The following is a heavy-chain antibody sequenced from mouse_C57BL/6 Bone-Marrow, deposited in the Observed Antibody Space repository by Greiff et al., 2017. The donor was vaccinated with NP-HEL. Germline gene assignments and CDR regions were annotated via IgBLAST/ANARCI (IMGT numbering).Heavy chain of an antibody. J-gene: IGHJ4*01. Sequence: QVQLQQPGAELVMPGASVKLSCKASGYTFTSYWMHWVKQRPGQGLEWIGEIDPSDSYTNYNQKFKGKSTLTVDKSSSTAYMQLSSLTSEASAVYYCARRCYGYEDYAMDYWGQGTSVTVSA. CDR3: ARRCYGYEDYAMDY. CDR1: GYTFTSYW. V-gene: IGHV1-69*01. D-gene: IGHD2-2*01. CDR2: IDPSDSYT.